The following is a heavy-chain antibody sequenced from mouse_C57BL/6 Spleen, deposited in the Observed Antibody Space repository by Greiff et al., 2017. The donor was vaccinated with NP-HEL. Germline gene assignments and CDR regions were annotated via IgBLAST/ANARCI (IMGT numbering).Heavy chain of an antibody. Sequence: EVQVVESGGGLVQPGGSLSLSCAASGFTFTDYYMSWVRQPPGKALEWLGFIRNKANGYTTEYSASVKGRFTISRDNSQSILYLQMNALRAEDSATYYCARYIGSNYWYFDVWGTGTPVTVSS. J-gene: IGHJ1*03. D-gene: IGHD2-5*01. CDR3: ARYIGSNYWYFDV. V-gene: IGHV7-3*01. CDR2: IRNKANGYTT. CDR1: GFTFTDYY.